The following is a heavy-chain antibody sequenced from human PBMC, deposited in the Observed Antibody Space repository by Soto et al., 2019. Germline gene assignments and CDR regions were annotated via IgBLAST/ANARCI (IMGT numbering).Heavy chain of an antibody. CDR3: ARELVATIGDGYYCDGMYV. J-gene: IGHJ6*02. CDR1: GGSISSGGYY. CDR2: IYYSGST. D-gene: IGHD5-12*01. Sequence: SETLSLTCTVSGGSISSGGYYWSWIRQHPGKGLEWIGYIYYSGSTYYNPSLKSRVTISVDTSKNQFSLKLSSVTAAGTAVYYCARELVATIGDGYYCDGMYVCGQGTTDTVS. V-gene: IGHV4-31*02.